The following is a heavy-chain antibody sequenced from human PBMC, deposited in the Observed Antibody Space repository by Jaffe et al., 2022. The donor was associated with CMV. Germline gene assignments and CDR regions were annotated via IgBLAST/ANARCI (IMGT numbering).Heavy chain of an antibody. CDR2: ISGHNGNT. CDR3: VRHLIGVGGPYYFDS. CDR1: GYIFSNYG. V-gene: IGHV1-18*01. D-gene: IGHD1-26*01. Sequence: QVQLVQSGGEVKKPGASVKVSCKTSGYIFSNYGISWVRQAPGQGLEWMGWISGHNGNTRYEQKVQDRVSMTMDTSTNLVYMELRSLRTDDTAVYFCVRHLIGVGGPYYFDSWGQGTLVTVSS. J-gene: IGHJ4*02.